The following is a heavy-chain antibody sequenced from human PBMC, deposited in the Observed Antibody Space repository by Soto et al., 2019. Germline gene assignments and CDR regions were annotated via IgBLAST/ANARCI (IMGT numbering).Heavy chain of an antibody. Sequence: SETLSLTCAVYGGSFSGYYWSWIRQPPGKGLEWIGEINHSGSTNYNPSLKSRVTIPVDTSKNQFSLKLSSVTAADTAVYYCARAGSSSPGDPNNWFDPWGQGTLVTVSS. J-gene: IGHJ5*02. CDR1: GGSFSGYY. CDR3: ARAGSSSPGDPNNWFDP. D-gene: IGHD6-13*01. CDR2: INHSGST. V-gene: IGHV4-34*01.